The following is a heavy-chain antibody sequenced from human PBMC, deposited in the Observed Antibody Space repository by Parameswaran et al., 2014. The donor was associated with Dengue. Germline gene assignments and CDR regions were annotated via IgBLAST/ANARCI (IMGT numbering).Heavy chain of an antibody. CDR3: ARDAGYNSGDFYFDY. CDR2: ISSDTYTI. D-gene: IGHD5-18*01. Sequence: VRQMPGKGLEWISYISSDTYTIYYSDSVKGRFTISRDNGKNSLFLQMNSLTAEDTAVYYCARDAGYNSGDFYFDYWGRGTLVTVSS. J-gene: IGHJ4*02. V-gene: IGHV3-48*01.